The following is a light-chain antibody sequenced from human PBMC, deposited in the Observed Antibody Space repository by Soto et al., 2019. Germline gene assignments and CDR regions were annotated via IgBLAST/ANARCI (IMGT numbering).Light chain of an antibody. CDR3: SSYTSSSTFV. CDR2: EAS. V-gene: IGLV2-18*02. Sequence: QSALTQPPSVSGSPGQSVTISCTGTSTDFVSYNRVSWYQQPPGTAPKLIIYEASNRPSGVPGRFSGSKSGNTASLTISGLQAADEADYYCSSYTSSSTFVFGGGTKLTVL. CDR1: STDFVSYNR. J-gene: IGLJ2*01.